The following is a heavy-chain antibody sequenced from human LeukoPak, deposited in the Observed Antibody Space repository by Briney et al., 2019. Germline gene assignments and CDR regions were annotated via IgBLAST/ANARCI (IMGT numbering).Heavy chain of an antibody. CDR1: GGSISSYY. CDR3: ARHEENSSGWYGWYFDL. CDR2: IYYSGST. J-gene: IGHJ2*01. D-gene: IGHD6-19*01. V-gene: IGHV4-59*08. Sequence: PSETLSLTCTVSGGSISSYYWSWIRQPPGKGLEWIGYIYYSGSTNYNPSLKSRVTISVDTSKNQFSLKLSSVTAADTAVYYCARHEENSSGWYGWYFDLWGRGTLVTVSS.